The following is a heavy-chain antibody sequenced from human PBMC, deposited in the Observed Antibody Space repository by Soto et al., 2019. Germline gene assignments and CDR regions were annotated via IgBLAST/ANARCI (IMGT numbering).Heavy chain of an antibody. CDR2: INHSGST. V-gene: IGHV4-34*01. CDR3: AREVWGSGRIRFDP. CDR1: GGSFSDYY. Sequence: QVQLQQWGAGLLKPSETLSLTCAVYGGSFSDYYWSWIRQPPGKGLEWIGEINHSGSTNYNPSLKSRVPIXVXTXXNQFSLKLSSVTAADTAVYYCAREVWGSGRIRFDPWGQGTLVTVSS. D-gene: IGHD3-10*01. J-gene: IGHJ5*02.